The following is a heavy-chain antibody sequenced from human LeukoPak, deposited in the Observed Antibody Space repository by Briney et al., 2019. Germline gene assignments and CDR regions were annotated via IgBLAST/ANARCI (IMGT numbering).Heavy chain of an antibody. CDR1: GYSISSSYY. Sequence: SETLSLTCTVSGYSISSSYYGSWIRQPPGKGLEWIGYIYYSGSTNYNPSLKSRVTISVDTSKNQFSLKLSSVTAADTAVYYCARVPYRSGSPLYYFDYWGQGTLVTVSS. J-gene: IGHJ4*02. D-gene: IGHD3-10*01. CDR3: ARVPYRSGSPLYYFDY. CDR2: IYYSGST. V-gene: IGHV4-61*01.